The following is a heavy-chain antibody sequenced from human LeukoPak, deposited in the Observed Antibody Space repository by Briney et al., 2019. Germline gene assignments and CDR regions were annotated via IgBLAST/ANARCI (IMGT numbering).Heavy chain of an antibody. CDR1: GDSIGSYY. D-gene: IGHD3-10*01. Sequence: PSETLSLTCSVSGDSIGSYYWTWIRQSAGKGLEWIGYIFYSGSTNYSPSLKSRVTISDDTSNNQFSLQLRSVTAADTAIYYCARGRARDGSFPWLDSWGQGTLVTVSS. CDR3: ARGRARDGSFPWLDS. J-gene: IGHJ5*01. V-gene: IGHV4-59*01. CDR2: IFYSGST.